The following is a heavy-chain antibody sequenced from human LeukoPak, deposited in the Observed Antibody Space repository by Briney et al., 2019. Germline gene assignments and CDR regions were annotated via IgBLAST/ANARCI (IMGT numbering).Heavy chain of an antibody. V-gene: IGHV4-34*01. D-gene: IGHD2-2*01. CDR3: ARGGRYCSSTSCPKYNWFDP. CDR2: IIHSGST. CDR1: GGSFSGYY. J-gene: IGHJ5*02. Sequence: PSETLSLTCAVYGGSFSGYYWSWIRQPPGKGLEWIGEIIHSGSTSYNPSLKSRGTISVDTSKNQLSLKLSSVTAADTAVYYCARGGRYCSSTSCPKYNWFDPWGQGTLVTVSS.